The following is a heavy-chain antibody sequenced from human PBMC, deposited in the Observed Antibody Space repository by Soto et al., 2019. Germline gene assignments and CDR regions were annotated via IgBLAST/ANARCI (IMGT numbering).Heavy chain of an antibody. D-gene: IGHD2-15*01. CDR2: ISAYNGNT. CDR1: GYTFTSFG. V-gene: IGHV1-18*01. CDR3: AGDHRGGTDAFDI. Sequence: QVQLVQSGAEVKKPGASVKVSCKASGYTFTSFGISWVRQAPGQGLEWMGWISAYNGNTNYAENLQGRVTMTTDTSTSTADMELRSLRSADTAVYYCAGDHRGGTDAFDIWGQGTMVTVSS. J-gene: IGHJ3*02.